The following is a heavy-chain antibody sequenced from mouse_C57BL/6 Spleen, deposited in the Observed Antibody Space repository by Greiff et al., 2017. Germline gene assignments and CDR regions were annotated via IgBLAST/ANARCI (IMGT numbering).Heavy chain of an antibody. V-gene: IGHV1-66*01. CDR3: ARNYDYTWFAY. D-gene: IGHD2-4*01. Sequence: QVHVKQSGPELVKPGASVKISCKASGYSFTSYYIHWVKQRPGQGLEWIGWIYPGSGNTKYNEKFKGKATLTADTSSSTAYMQLSSLTSEDSAVYYCARNYDYTWFAYWGQGTLVTVSA. CDR1: GYSFTSYY. J-gene: IGHJ3*01. CDR2: IYPGSGNT.